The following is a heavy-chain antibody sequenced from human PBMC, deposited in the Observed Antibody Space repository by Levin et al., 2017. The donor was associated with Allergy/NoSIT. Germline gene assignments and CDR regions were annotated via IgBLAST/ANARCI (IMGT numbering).Heavy chain of an antibody. J-gene: IGHJ4*02. V-gene: IGHV4-34*01. CDR2: INHSGST. Sequence: PSETLSLTCAVYGGSFSGYYWSWIRQPPGKGLEWIGEINHSGSTNYNPSLKSRVTISVDTSKNQFSLKLSSVTAADTAVYYCASSVPTYGSGSYYGYWGQGTLVTVSS. D-gene: IGHD3-10*01. CDR1: GGSFSGYY. CDR3: ASSVPTYGSGSYYGY.